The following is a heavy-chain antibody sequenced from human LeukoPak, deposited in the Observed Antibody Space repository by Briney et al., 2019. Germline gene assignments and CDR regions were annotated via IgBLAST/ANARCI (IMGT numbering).Heavy chain of an antibody. D-gene: IGHD3-22*01. V-gene: IGHV4-34*01. J-gene: IGHJ3*02. CDR2: INHSGST. CDR1: GGSFSGYY. Sequence: SETLSLTCAVYGGSFSGYYWSWIRQPPGKGLEWIGEINHSGSTNYNPSLKSRVTISVDTSKNQFSLKLSSVTAADTAVYYCARRANSGFDAFDIWGQGTMVTVSS. CDR3: ARRANSGFDAFDI.